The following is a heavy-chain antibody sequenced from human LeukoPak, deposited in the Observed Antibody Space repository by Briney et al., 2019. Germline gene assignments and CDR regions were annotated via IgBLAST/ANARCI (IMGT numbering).Heavy chain of an antibody. V-gene: IGHV4-39*07. CDR2: IYYTGSPT. CDR3: ARDFLRDYGDPFDS. D-gene: IGHD4-17*01. CDR1: GFTFSHYA. Sequence: GSLRLSCAVSGFTFSHYAMVWVRQAPGKGLEWIGTIYYTGSPTFYSPSLKSRVTMSVDTSKNHFSLKLTSVTAADTAVYYCARDFLRDYGDPFDSWGQGTLVTVSS. J-gene: IGHJ4*02.